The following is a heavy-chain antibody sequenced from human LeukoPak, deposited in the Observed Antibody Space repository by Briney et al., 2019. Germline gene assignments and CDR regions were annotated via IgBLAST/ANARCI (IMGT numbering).Heavy chain of an antibody. V-gene: IGHV1-18*01. D-gene: IGHD2-21*02. Sequence: ASVKVSCKASGYTFSSYGISWVRQAPGQGLEWMGWISAYNVNTNYAQKFQGRVTMTTDTSTSTAYMELRSLRSDDTAVYYCVRDGAYCGGDCSGYYYYYGMDVWGQGTTVTVSS. J-gene: IGHJ6*02. CDR1: GYTFSSYG. CDR3: VRDGAYCGGDCSGYYYYYGMDV. CDR2: ISAYNVNT.